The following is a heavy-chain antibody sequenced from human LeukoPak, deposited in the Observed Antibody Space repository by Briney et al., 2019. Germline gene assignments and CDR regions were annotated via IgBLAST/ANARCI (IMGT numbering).Heavy chain of an antibody. Sequence: SETLSLTCAVYGGSFSGYYWSWIRQPPGKGLEWIGEINHSGSTNYNPSLKSRVTISVDTSKNQFSLKLSSATAADTAVYYCARSTLAIFDYWGQGTLVTVSS. CDR3: ARSTLAIFDY. D-gene: IGHD3-16*01. CDR2: INHSGST. J-gene: IGHJ4*02. V-gene: IGHV4-34*01. CDR1: GGSFSGYY.